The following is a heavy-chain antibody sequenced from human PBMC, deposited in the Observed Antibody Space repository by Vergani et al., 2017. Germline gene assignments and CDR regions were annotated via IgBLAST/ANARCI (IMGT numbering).Heavy chain of an antibody. CDR2: IWYDGSNK. D-gene: IGHD1-26*01. V-gene: IGHV3-33*01. CDR3: ARVAASGSYYYYYYYYVDV. CDR1: GFTFSSYG. Sequence: QVQLVESGGGVVQPGRSLRLSCAASGFTFSSYGMHWVRQAPGKGLEWVAVIWYDGSNKYYADSVKGRFTISRDNSKNTLYLQMNSLRAEDTAVYYCARVAASGSYYYYYYYYVDVWDKGTTVTVSS. J-gene: IGHJ6*03.